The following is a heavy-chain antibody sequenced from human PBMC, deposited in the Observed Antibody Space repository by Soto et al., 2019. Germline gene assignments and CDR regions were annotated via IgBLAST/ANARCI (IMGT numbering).Heavy chain of an antibody. CDR3: AREPRLGELLYYFDY. CDR2: IWYDGSNK. V-gene: IGHV3-33*01. D-gene: IGHD3-16*01. Sequence: PGGSLRLSCAASGFTFSSYGMHWVRQAPGKGLEWVAVIWYDGSNKYYADSVKGRFTISRDNSKNTLYLQMNSLRAEDTAVYYCAREPRLGELLYYFDYWGQGTLVTVSS. CDR1: GFTFSSYG. J-gene: IGHJ4*02.